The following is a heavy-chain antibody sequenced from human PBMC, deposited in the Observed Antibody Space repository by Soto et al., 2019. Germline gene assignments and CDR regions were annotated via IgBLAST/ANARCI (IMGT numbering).Heavy chain of an antibody. D-gene: IGHD3-9*01. CDR2: ISYDGSNK. V-gene: IGHV3-30*18. CDR3: AKPVPVLRYFEWFSGGYDI. Sequence: PGGSLRLSCTASGFPFSSFGMHWVRQAPGQGLEWVAVISYDGSNKYYADSVKGRFTISRDNSKNTVYLQMNSLRAEDTAVYYCAKPVPVLRYFEWFSGGYDIWGQGTMVTVSS. J-gene: IGHJ3*02. CDR1: GFPFSSFG.